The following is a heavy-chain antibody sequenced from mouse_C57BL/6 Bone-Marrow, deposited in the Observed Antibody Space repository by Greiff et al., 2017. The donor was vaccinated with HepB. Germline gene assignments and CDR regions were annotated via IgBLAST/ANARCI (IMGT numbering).Heavy chain of an antibody. J-gene: IGHJ4*01. D-gene: IGHD2-3*01. CDR1: GYTFTSYW. Sequence: QVQLQQPGAELVRPGTSVKLSCKASGYTFTSYWMHWVKQRPGQGLEWIGVIDPSDSYTNYNQKFKGKATLTVDTSSSTAYMQLSILTSEDSAVYYCARSVGWLPYYAMDYWGQGTSVTVSS. V-gene: IGHV1-59*01. CDR2: IDPSDSYT. CDR3: ARSVGWLPYYAMDY.